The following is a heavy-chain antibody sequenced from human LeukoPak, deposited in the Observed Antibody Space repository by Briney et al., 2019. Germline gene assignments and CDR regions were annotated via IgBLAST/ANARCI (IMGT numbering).Heavy chain of an antibody. CDR1: GFTVSSNY. CDR2: IYSGGST. CDR3: ARRAVAGYYYYYYYMDV. V-gene: IGHV3-66*01. Sequence: GGSLRLSCAASGFTVSSNYMSWVRQAPGKGLEWVSVIYSGGSTYYADSVKGRFTISRDNSKNTLYLQMNSLRAEDTAVYYCARRAVAGYYYYYYYMDVWGKGTTVTVSS. D-gene: IGHD6-19*01. J-gene: IGHJ6*03.